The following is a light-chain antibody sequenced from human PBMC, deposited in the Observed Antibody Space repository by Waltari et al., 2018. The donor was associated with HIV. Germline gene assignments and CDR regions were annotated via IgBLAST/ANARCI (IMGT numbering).Light chain of an antibody. CDR3: SSYTSSSTLYVV. V-gene: IGLV2-14*01. CDR1: SSDVGGYNY. CDR2: DVS. J-gene: IGLJ2*01. Sequence: QSALTQPASVSGSPGQSITISCTGTSSDVGGYNYVSWYQQHPGKAPKLMIYDVSYPPSGVSNRFSGSKSGNTASLTISGLQAEDEADYYCSSYTSSSTLYVVFGGGTKLTVL.